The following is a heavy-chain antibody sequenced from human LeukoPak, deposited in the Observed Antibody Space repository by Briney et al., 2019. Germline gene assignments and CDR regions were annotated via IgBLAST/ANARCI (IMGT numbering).Heavy chain of an antibody. J-gene: IGHJ4*02. Sequence: GGSLRLSCAASGFTVSSNYMSWVRQAPGKGLEWVSAIYSGGSTYYADSVKGRFTTSRDNSKNTLYLQMNSLRAEDTAVYYCARDLGVFYCGGDCLGFDYWGQGTLVTVSS. V-gene: IGHV3-53*01. CDR1: GFTVSSNY. CDR3: ARDLGVFYCGGDCLGFDY. CDR2: IYSGGST. D-gene: IGHD2-21*02.